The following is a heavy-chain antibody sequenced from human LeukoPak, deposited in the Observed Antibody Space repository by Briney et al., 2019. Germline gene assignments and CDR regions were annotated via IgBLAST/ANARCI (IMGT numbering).Heavy chain of an antibody. J-gene: IGHJ4*01. D-gene: IGHD4-11*01. V-gene: IGHV3-33*01. CDR1: GFIFSHYG. CDR3: ARDAQRGFDYSNSLKY. Sequence: GGSLRLSCVASGFIFSHYGMHWVRQAPGKGLEWVAVIWSDGSNRFYAGSVKGRFTIPRDNSQNTVFLQMNSLRAEDTAMYYCARDAQRGFDYSNSLKYWGHGILVTVSS. CDR2: IWSDGSNR.